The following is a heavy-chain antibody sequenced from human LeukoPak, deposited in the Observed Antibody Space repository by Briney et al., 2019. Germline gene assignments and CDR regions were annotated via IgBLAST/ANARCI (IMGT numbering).Heavy chain of an antibody. Sequence: SETLSLTCTVSGGSISSSSYYWGWIRQPPGKGLEWIGSIYYSGSTYYNPSLKSRVTISVDTPKNQFSLKLSSVTAADTAVYYCARHEASSGFKDYWGQGTLVTVSS. J-gene: IGHJ4*02. CDR3: ARHEASSGFKDY. D-gene: IGHD3-22*01. CDR1: GGSISSSSYY. V-gene: IGHV4-39*01. CDR2: IYYSGST.